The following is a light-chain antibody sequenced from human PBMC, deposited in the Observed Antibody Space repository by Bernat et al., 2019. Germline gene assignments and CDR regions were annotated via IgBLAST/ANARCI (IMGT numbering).Light chain of an antibody. CDR3: SAWDNRLTLWV. CDR1: SNNVGNEG. Sequence: QAGLTQPPSVSKGLRQTATLTCSGNSNNVGNEGAAWLQQHQGHPPKLLSYRNNNRPSGISERFSASRSGNTASLTITGLQPEDEADYYCSAWDNRLTLWVFGGGTKLTVL. V-gene: IGLV10-54*04. CDR2: RNN. J-gene: IGLJ3*02.